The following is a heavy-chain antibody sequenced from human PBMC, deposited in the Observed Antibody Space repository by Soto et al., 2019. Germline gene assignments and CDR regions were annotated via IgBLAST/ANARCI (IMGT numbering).Heavy chain of an antibody. CDR1: GGSISSSSYY. D-gene: IGHD1-7*01. V-gene: IGHV4-39*01. J-gene: IGHJ4*02. CDR2: IYYSGST. CDR3: AGLITGTTSGD. Sequence: SETLSLTCTVSGGSISSSSYYWGWIRQPPGKGLEWIGSIYYSGSTYYNPSLKSRVTISVDTSKNQFSLKLSSVTAADTAVYYCAGLITGTTSGDWGQGTLVTVSS.